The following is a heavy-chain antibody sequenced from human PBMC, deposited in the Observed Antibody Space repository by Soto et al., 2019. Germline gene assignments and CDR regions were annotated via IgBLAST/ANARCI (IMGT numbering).Heavy chain of an antibody. CDR3: ARSGSTIFGVVMGAFDI. D-gene: IGHD3-3*01. V-gene: IGHV1-18*01. Sequence: ASVKVSCKASGYTFTSYGISWVRQAPGQGLEWMGWISAYNGNTNYAQKLQGRVTMTTDTSTSTAYMELRSLRSDDTAVYYCARSGSTIFGVVMGAFDIWGQGTMVTVSS. CDR1: GYTFTSYG. J-gene: IGHJ3*02. CDR2: ISAYNGNT.